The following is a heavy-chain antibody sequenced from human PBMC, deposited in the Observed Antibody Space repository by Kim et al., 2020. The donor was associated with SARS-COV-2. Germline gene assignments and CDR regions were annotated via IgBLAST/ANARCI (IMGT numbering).Heavy chain of an antibody. V-gene: IGHV1-69*01. D-gene: IGHD2-2*01. J-gene: IGHJ4*02. CDR3: ARDVGYDDY. CDR2: GTA. Sequence: GTANYAQKFQGRVTITADESTSTAYMELSSLRSEDTAVYYCARDVGYDDYWGQGTLVTVSS.